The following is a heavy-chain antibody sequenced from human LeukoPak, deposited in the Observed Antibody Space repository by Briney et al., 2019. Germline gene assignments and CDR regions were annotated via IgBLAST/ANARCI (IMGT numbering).Heavy chain of an antibody. CDR2: VYYSGST. J-gene: IGHJ4*02. V-gene: IGHV4-39*07. Sequence: PETLSLTCTVSGGSITRSSYYWAWIRQPPGKALEWIATVYYSGSTYYNPSLQSRVTISIDTSKKQFSLKLSSVTAADTAVYYCAGLGGGYFFPFDYWGQGTLVTVSS. CDR3: AGLGGGYFFPFDY. CDR1: GGSITRSSYY. D-gene: IGHD3-22*01.